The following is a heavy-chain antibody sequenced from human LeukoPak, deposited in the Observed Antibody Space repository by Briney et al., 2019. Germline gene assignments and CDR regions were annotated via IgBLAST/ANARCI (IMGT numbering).Heavy chain of an antibody. V-gene: IGHV4-4*07. CDR2: IYTSGST. CDR1: GGSISSYY. D-gene: IGHD5-24*01. Sequence: SETLSLTCTVSGGSISSYYWSWIRQPAGKGLEWIGRIYTSGSTNYNPSLKSRVTMSVDTSKNQFSLKLSSVTAADTAVYYCARVGDSRDGSNPNWFDPWGQGTLVTVSS. CDR3: ARVGDSRDGSNPNWFDP. J-gene: IGHJ5*02.